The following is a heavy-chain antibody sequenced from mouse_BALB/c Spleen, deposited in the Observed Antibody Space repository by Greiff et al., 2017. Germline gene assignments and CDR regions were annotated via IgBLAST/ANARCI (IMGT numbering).Heavy chain of an antibody. V-gene: IGHV5-12-1*01. Sequence: EVKLVESGGGLVKPGGSLKLSCAASGFAFSSYDMSWVRQTPEKRLEWVAYISSGGGSTYYPDTVTGRFTISRDNAKNTLYLEMSSLRSEDTAMYYCARINWDRYFDVWGAGTTVTVSS. D-gene: IGHD4-1*01. CDR1: GFAFSSYD. CDR3: ARINWDRYFDV. CDR2: ISSGGGST. J-gene: IGHJ1*01.